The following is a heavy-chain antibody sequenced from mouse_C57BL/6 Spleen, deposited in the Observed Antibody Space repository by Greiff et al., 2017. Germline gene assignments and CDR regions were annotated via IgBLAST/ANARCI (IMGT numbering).Heavy chain of an antibody. CDR3: ARRWDAPGDY. CDR2: IDPSDSYT. Sequence: QVQLKQPGAELVRPGTSVKLSCKASGYTFTSYWMHWVKQRPGQGLEWIGVIDPSDSYTNYNQKFKGKATLTVDTSSSTAYMQLSSLTSEDSAVYYCARRWDAPGDYWGQGTTLTVSS. D-gene: IGHD1-1*02. CDR1: GYTFTSYW. V-gene: IGHV1-59*01. J-gene: IGHJ2*01.